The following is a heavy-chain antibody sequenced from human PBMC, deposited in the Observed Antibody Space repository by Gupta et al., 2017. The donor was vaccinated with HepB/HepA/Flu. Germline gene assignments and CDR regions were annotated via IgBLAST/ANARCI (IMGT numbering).Heavy chain of an antibody. CDR3: ARVEGTSYYYGSGTHFPFDF. CDR2: ISPSDSDT. D-gene: IGHD3-10*01. CDR1: GYSFTSYW. V-gene: IGHV5-51*01. J-gene: IGHJ4*01. Sequence: EVQLVQSGTEVKKPGESLKISCKGSGYSFTSYWIGWVRQVPGKGLEWMGIISPSDSDTRYSPSFEGQVTISVDKSISTTYLQWSSLKASDTAIYYCARVEGTSYYYGSGTHFPFDFWGHGTLVAVSS.